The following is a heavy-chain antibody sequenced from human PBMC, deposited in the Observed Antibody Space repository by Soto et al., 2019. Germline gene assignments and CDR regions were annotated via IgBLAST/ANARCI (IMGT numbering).Heavy chain of an antibody. CDR2: ISSSSSTI. D-gene: IGHD2-2*01. J-gene: IGHJ5*02. V-gene: IGHV3-48*01. CDR3: ARVSAPAANLYWFDP. CDR1: GFTFSSYS. Sequence: GGSLRLSCAASGFTFSSYSMNWVRQAPGKGLEWVSYISSSSSTIYYADSVKGRFTISRDNAKNSLYLQMNSLRAEDTAVYYCARVSAPAANLYWFDPWGQGTLVTVSS.